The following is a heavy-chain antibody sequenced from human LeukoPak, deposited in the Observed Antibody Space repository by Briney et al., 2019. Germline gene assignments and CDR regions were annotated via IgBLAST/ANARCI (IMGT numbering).Heavy chain of an antibody. CDR3: ARDQGYYYDSSASFDI. D-gene: IGHD3-22*01. Sequence: MASETLSLTCTVSGGSISSYYWSWIRQPPGKGLEWIGYIYYSGSTNYNPSLKSRVTISVGTSKNQFSLKLSSVTAADTAVYYCARDQGYYYDSSASFDIWGQGTMVTVSS. CDR2: IYYSGST. J-gene: IGHJ3*02. CDR1: GGSISSYY. V-gene: IGHV4-59*01.